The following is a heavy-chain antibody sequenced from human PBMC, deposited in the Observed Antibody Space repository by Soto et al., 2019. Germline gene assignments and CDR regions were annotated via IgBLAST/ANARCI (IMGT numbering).Heavy chain of an antibody. D-gene: IGHD6-19*01. Sequence: VRHSCPASRITFSISGIPWLRQAPGKGLEWVAVISYDGSNKYYADSVKGRFTISRDNSKNTLYLQMNSLRAEDTAVYYCAKDGGAQWLIWVQGTLVTV. CDR2: ISYDGSNK. J-gene: IGHJ4*02. CDR3: AKDGGAQWLI. V-gene: IGHV3-30*18. CDR1: RITFSISG.